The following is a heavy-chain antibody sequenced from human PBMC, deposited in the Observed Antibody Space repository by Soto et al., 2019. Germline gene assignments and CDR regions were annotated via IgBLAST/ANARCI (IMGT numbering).Heavy chain of an antibody. Sequence: ASVKVSCKASGEIFTKSAMHWVRQAAGQRREWMGWISGDSGNTKYSPKLQDRVTITRDTSASTAYMELSSLRSEDTALYYCARDGVAAGNINFDYWGQGTLVTVSS. CDR1: GEIFTKSA. J-gene: IGHJ4*01. D-gene: IGHD6-19*01. CDR3: ARDGVAAGNINFDY. CDR2: ISGDSGNT. V-gene: IGHV1-3*01.